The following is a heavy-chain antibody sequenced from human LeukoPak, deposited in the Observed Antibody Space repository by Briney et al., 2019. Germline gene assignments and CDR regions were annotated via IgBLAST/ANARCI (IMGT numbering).Heavy chain of an antibody. Sequence: GGSLRLSCAASGFTFSTYTMNWVRQAPGNGLEWVSFISTSSSYIYYGDSVKGRFTISRDNAKNSLYLQMNSLRAEHTAGYYCARAPLAGRNFMNSFDYWGQGTLVTVSS. CDR2: ISTSSSYI. J-gene: IGHJ4*02. CDR3: ARAPLAGRNFMNSFDY. CDR1: GFTFSTYT. D-gene: IGHD4-23*01. V-gene: IGHV3-21*01.